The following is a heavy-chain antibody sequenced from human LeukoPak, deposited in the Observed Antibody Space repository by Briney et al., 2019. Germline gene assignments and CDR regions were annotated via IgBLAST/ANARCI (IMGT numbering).Heavy chain of an antibody. CDR1: GFTFSDYY. CDR2: ISSSGSTI. Sequence: PGGSLRLSCAASGFTFSDYYMSWIRQAPGKGLEWVSYISSSGSTIYYADSVKGRFTISRDNAKNSLYLQMNSLRAEDTAVYYCARAPPFFGPDYYFDYWGQGTLVTVSS. V-gene: IGHV3-11*04. CDR3: ARAPPFFGPDYYFDY. D-gene: IGHD3-10*01. J-gene: IGHJ4*02.